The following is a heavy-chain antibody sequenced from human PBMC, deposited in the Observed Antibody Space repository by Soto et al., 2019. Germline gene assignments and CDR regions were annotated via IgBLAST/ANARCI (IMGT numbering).Heavy chain of an antibody. J-gene: IGHJ6*02. D-gene: IGHD3-22*01. V-gene: IGHV3-15*07. CDR2: NKRKTDGGTT. Sequence: PGGSPIFSCASSVFTLSNSRITGVRQTPGKGLEWVGRNKRKTDGGTTDYAAPVKGRLTISRDDSKNTVYLKMNSLKTEGTAVYYCTTVLVPLYYYDSSGPKDYGMDVWGQGTTVTVSS. CDR3: TTVLVPLYYYDSSGPKDYGMDV. CDR1: VFTLSNSR.